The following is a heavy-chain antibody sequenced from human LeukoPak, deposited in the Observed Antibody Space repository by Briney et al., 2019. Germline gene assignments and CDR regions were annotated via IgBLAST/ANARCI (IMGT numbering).Heavy chain of an antibody. CDR3: AREVGGSAFDI. D-gene: IGHD3-16*01. J-gene: IGHJ3*02. V-gene: IGHV3-7*05. Sequence: GGSLRLPCAASGFIFSKYWMTWARQATGKGLEGVANIKQDGSAKYYVDSGKGRFTVSRDNAKNSLYLQMNSLRAEDTAVYYCAREVGGSAFDIWGQGTMVTVSS. CDR1: GFIFSKYW. CDR2: IKQDGSAK.